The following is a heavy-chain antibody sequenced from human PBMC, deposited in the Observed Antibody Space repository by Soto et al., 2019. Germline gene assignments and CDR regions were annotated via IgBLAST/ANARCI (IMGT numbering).Heavy chain of an antibody. CDR3: ARDEVPAANWLDP. V-gene: IGHV1-18*01. J-gene: IGHJ5*02. CDR2: ISGYNGNT. D-gene: IGHD2-2*01. CDR1: GYTFTNYG. Sequence: QVYLVQSGAEVKKPGASVKVSCKASGYTFTNYGITWVRQAPGQGLDWMGWISGYNGNTNYAQKFQGRVTMTTDTPTSTAYMELRSLRSDDTPVYYCARDEVPAANWLDPWGQGTLVTVSS.